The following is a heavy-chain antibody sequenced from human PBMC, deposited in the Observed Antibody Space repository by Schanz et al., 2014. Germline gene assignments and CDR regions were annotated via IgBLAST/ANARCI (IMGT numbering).Heavy chain of an antibody. CDR2: ISDSGDTA. CDR1: GFTFTNYA. V-gene: IGHV3-23*01. D-gene: IGHD3-22*01. Sequence: DVQLLESGGGLVQPGGSLRLSCAASGFTFTNYAMSWVRQAPGKGLEWVSLISDSGDTAYYADSVKGRFTISRDNSKNTLFLQMNSLRVEDSAIYYCAKDISDTSGKDDYWGQGTLVTVSS. J-gene: IGHJ4*02. CDR3: AKDISDTSGKDDY.